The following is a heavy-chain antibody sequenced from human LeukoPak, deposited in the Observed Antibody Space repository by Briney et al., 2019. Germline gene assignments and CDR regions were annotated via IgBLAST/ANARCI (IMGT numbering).Heavy chain of an antibody. CDR1: GGTFSSCA. Sequence: SVKVSCKASGGTFSSCAISWVRQAPGQGLEWMGGIIPIFGTANYAQKFQGRVTITADESTSTAYMELSSLRSEDTAVYYCARDSGKWELSFDYWGQGTLVTVSP. J-gene: IGHJ4*02. CDR3: ARDSGKWELSFDY. D-gene: IGHD1-26*01. V-gene: IGHV1-69*13. CDR2: IIPIFGTA.